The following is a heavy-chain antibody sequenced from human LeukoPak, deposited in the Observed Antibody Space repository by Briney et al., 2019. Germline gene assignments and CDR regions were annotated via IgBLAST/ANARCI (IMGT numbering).Heavy chain of an antibody. D-gene: IGHD6-13*01. CDR3: AKDRYSGLNTIDY. CDR1: GLTFSSYA. V-gene: IGHV3-30*04. Sequence: PGGSRRLSCAASGLTFSSYAMHWVRQAPGKGLEWVAVISYDGSYKFYADSVKGRFTISRDNSKSTLYLQMNSLRAEDTAVYYCAKDRYSGLNTIDYWGQGTLVTVSS. J-gene: IGHJ4*02. CDR2: ISYDGSYK.